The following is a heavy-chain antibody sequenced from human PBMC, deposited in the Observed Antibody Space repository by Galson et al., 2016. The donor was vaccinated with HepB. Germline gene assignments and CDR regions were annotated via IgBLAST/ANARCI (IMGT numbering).Heavy chain of an antibody. CDR3: ARGRNSGFDY. D-gene: IGHD1-7*01. V-gene: IGHV6-1*01. Sequence: CAISGDSVSADMVAWNWIRQSPSRGLEWLGRTYYRSRWFSDYAESVQGRITINPDTSNNHFSLQLNSVTPDDTAIYFCARGRNSGFDYWGQGILVTVSS. CDR2: TYYRSRWFS. CDR1: GDSVSADMVA. J-gene: IGHJ4*02.